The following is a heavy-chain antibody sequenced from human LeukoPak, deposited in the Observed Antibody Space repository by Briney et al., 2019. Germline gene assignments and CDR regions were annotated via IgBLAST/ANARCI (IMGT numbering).Heavy chain of an antibody. J-gene: IGHJ4*02. Sequence: GGSLRLSCVASGFSIYTYGMNWVRQAPGKGLEWVGRIKSKTDGGTTNYAAPVKGRFTISRDDSKNTLYLQMNSLKTEDTAVYYCTTDGWGFRFDYWGQGTLVTVSS. CDR3: TTDGWGFRFDY. CDR2: IKSKTDGGTT. D-gene: IGHD7-27*01. CDR1: GFSIYTYG. V-gene: IGHV3-15*01.